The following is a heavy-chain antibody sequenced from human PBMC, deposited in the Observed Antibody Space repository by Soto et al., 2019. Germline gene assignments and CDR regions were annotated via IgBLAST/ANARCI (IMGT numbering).Heavy chain of an antibody. D-gene: IGHD3-3*01. Sequence: EVQLLESGGGLVQPGGSLRLSCAASGFTFSSYAMSWVRQAPGKGLEWVSAISGSGGSTYYADSVNGRFTISRDNSKNTLYLKMNSLRAEDTAVYYCAKARGGYYNDCMDYWGQGTLVTVSS. J-gene: IGHJ4*02. CDR3: AKARGGYYNDCMDY. V-gene: IGHV3-23*01. CDR2: ISGSGGST. CDR1: GFTFSSYA.